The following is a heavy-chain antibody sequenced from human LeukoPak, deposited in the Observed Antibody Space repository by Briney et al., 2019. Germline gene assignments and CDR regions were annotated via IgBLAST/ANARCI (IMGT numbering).Heavy chain of an antibody. CDR1: GYTFTSYD. Sequence: ASVTVSCTASGYTFTSYDINWVRQATGQGLEWMGWMNPNSGNTGYAQKFQGRVTMTRNTSISTACMELSSLRSEDTAVYYCARSPLEWLSRDDYWGQGTLVTVSS. V-gene: IGHV1-8*01. CDR2: MNPNSGNT. J-gene: IGHJ4*02. CDR3: ARSPLEWLSRDDY. D-gene: IGHD3-3*01.